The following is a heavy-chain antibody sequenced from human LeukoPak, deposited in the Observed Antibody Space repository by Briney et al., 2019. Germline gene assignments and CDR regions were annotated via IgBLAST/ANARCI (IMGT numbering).Heavy chain of an antibody. J-gene: IGHJ6*03. D-gene: IGHD2-15*01. CDR1: GGSFSGYY. V-gene: IGHV4-34*01. CDR3: ARRSGLSRAGRYYYYMDV. Sequence: ETLSLTCAVYGGSFSGYYWSWIRQPPGKGLEWIGEINHSGSTNYSPSLKSRVTISVDTSKNQFSLKLSSVTAADTAVYYCARRSGLSRAGRYYYYMDVWGKGTTVTISS. CDR2: INHSGST.